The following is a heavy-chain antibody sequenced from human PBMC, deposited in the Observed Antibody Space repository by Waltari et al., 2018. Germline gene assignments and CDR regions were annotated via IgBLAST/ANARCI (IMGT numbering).Heavy chain of an antibody. Sequence: QLQLQESGPGLVKPSETLSLTCTVSGGSISSSSYYWGWIRQPPGKGLEWIGSIYYSGRTYYNPSLKSRVTISVDTSKSQFSLKLSSVTAADTAVYYCARDRVTMVRGVINRGYFDYWGQGTLVIVSS. J-gene: IGHJ4*02. V-gene: IGHV4-39*02. CDR2: IYYSGRT. CDR3: ARDRVTMVRGVINRGYFDY. D-gene: IGHD3-10*01. CDR1: GGSISSSSYY.